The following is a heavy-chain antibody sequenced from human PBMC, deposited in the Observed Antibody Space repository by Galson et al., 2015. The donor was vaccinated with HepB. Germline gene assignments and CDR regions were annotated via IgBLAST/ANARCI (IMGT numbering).Heavy chain of an antibody. D-gene: IGHD6-19*01. CDR2: IFWDDDK. CDR3: AHKGPKWVTSGWFFFGY. CDR1: ELSLSTTEVG. Sequence: PALVKPTQTLTLTCTFSELSLSTTEVGVGWIRQPPGKALEWLALIFWDDDKRYSPSLKSRLTITKDTSKNQVVLTMTNMDPLDTATYYCAHKGPKWVTSGWFFFGYWGQGTLVTVSS. J-gene: IGHJ4*02. V-gene: IGHV2-5*02.